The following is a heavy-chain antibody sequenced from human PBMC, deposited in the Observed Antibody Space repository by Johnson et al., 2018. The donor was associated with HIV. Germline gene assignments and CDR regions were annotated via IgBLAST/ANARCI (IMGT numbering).Heavy chain of an antibody. CDR1: GFTFSSYG. V-gene: IGHV3-30*02. CDR2: IRYDGSNK. CDR3: VRDLPIGPAGPNDAFDL. Sequence: QVQLVESGGGVVQPGGSLRLSCAASGFTFSSYGMHWVRQAPGKGLEWVAFIRYDGSNKYYVDSLKGRFTISRDNAKNSLYLQMNSLRAEDTAVYYCVRDLPIGPAGPNDAFDLWGHGTMVTVSS. D-gene: IGHD2-2*01. J-gene: IGHJ3*01.